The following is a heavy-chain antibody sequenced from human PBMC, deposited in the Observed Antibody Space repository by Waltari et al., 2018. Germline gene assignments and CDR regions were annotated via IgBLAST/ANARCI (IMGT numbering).Heavy chain of an antibody. CDR1: GGSISNTKFF. D-gene: IGHD3-22*01. Sequence: QLQESGPGLVKPSETLSPTCTVSGGSISNTKFFWGWIRQPPGKGLEWIGSIYYSGSTFYNPSLRSRVTASLDSSKNQISLQLSSVTAADTAVYFCASPLIYYYDSSGQLFDSWGPGTLVTVSS. CDR3: ASPLIYYYDSSGQLFDS. V-gene: IGHV4-39*01. J-gene: IGHJ4*02. CDR2: IYYSGST.